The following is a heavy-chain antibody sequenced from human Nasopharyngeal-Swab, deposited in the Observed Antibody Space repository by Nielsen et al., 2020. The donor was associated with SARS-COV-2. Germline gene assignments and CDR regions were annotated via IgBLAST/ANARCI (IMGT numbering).Heavy chain of an antibody. CDR3: AGAPKQVWSRDYFDT. D-gene: IGHD5-18*01. V-gene: IGHV3-21*01. CDR2: ISSSSSYT. J-gene: IGHJ4*02. Sequence: GESLKISCAASGFAFSTYSMNWVRQAPGKGPEWVSSISSSSSYTYYADSVKGRFTISRGNAKNSLYLQMNSLRAEDTAVYYCAGAPKQVWSRDYFDTWGQGMLVTVSS. CDR1: GFAFSTYS.